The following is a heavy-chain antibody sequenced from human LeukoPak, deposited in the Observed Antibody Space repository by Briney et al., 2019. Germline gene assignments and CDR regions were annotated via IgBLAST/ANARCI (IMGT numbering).Heavy chain of an antibody. Sequence: GGSLRISCAVSGITISNYGMSWVRQAPGKGLEWVAGISDSGGRTKYADSVKGRFTISRDNAKNTLFLQMNSLRAEDTAVYFCAKRGVVIRVILVGFHKEAYYFDSWGQGALVTVSS. V-gene: IGHV3-23*01. D-gene: IGHD3-22*01. CDR1: GITISNYG. CDR2: ISDSGGRT. J-gene: IGHJ4*02. CDR3: AKRGVVIRVILVGFHKEAYYFDS.